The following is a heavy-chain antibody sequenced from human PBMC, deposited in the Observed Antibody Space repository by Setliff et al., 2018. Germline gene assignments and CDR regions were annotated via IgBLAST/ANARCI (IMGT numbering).Heavy chain of an antibody. CDR3: AGGQPLVRKYYYYTDV. V-gene: IGHV1-69*13. D-gene: IGHD6-13*01. J-gene: IGHJ6*03. CDR1: GGIFSRYV. CDR2: IIPTFGTA. Sequence: ASVKVSCKASGGIFSRYVISWVRQAPGQGLEWMGGIIPTFGTANYAQKFQGRITITADESTSTAYMELSSLGSEDTAVYYCAGGQPLVRKYYYYTDVWGKGTTVTVSS.